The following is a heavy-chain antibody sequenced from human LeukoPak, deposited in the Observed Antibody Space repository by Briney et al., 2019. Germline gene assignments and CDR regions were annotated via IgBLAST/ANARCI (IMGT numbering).Heavy chain of an antibody. J-gene: IGHJ5*02. D-gene: IGHD3-9*01. V-gene: IGHV4-59*08. CDR3: ARTATNYDILTGYNNRFDP. CDR2: ISYSGST. Sequence: PSETLSLTCTVSGVSISSYYWSWIRQPPGKGLEWIGYISYSGSTNYIPSLKSRVTISLDTSKNQFSLKLNSVTAADTAVYYCARTATNYDILTGYNNRFDPWGQGTLVTVSS. CDR1: GVSISSYY.